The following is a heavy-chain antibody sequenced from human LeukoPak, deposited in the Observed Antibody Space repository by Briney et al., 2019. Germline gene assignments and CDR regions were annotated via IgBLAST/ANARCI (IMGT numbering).Heavy chain of an antibody. V-gene: IGHV3-30*18. D-gene: IGHD3-10*01. Sequence: GGSLRLSCAASGFTFSSTGMHWVRQAPGKGLEWVAVISYDGSNKYYAGSVKGRFTISRDNSKNTLYLQMNSLRAEDTAVYYCAKGGGYYGSGSYYSPDAFDIWGQGTMVTVSS. CDR1: GFTFSSTG. J-gene: IGHJ3*02. CDR2: ISYDGSNK. CDR3: AKGGGYYGSGSYYSPDAFDI.